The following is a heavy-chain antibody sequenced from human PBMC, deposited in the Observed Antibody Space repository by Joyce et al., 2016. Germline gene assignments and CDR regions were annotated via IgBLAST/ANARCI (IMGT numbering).Heavy chain of an antibody. CDR1: GGSFSGYY. CDR3: ARGPRSNWGLVWFDP. Sequence: QVQLQQWGAGLLKPSETLSLTCAVYGGSFSGYYWSWSRQPPGKGLEGIGEINHSGSTNYNPSLKSRVTISVDTSKNQFSLKLSSVTAADTAVYYCARGPRSNWGLVWFDPWGQGTLVTVSS. V-gene: IGHV4-34*01. D-gene: IGHD7-27*01. J-gene: IGHJ5*02. CDR2: INHSGST.